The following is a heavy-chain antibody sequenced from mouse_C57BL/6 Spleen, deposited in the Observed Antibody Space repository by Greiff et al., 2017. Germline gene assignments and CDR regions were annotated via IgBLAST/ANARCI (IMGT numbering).Heavy chain of an antibody. CDR2: IDPSDSET. D-gene: IGHD1-1*01. V-gene: IGHV1-52*01. J-gene: IGHJ2*01. CDR3: ARGYYGSSYGYCDY. CDR1: GYTFTSYW. Sequence: QVQLQQPGAELVRPGSSVKLSCKASGYTFTSYWMHWVKQRPIQGLEWIGNIDPSDSETHYNQKFKDKATLTVDKSSSTAYMQLSSLTSEDSAVYYCARGYYGSSYGYCDYWGQGTTLTVSS.